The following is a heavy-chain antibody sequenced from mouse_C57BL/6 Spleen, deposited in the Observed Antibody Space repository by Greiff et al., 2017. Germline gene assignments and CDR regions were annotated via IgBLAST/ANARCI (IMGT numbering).Heavy chain of an antibody. CDR3: TSRNSPAWFAY. CDR1: GFTFSDAW. D-gene: IGHD2-12*01. J-gene: IGHJ3*01. V-gene: IGHV6-6*01. Sequence: EVKVIESGGGLVQPGGSMKLSCAASGFTFSDAWMDWVRQSPEKGLEWVAEIRNKANNHATYYAESVKGRFTITRDDSKSSVYLQMNSLRAEDTGIYYCTSRNSPAWFAYWGQGTLVTVSA. CDR2: IRNKANNHAT.